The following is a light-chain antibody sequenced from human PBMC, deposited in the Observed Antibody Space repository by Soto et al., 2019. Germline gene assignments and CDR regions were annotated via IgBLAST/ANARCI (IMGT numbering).Light chain of an antibody. V-gene: IGLV2-14*01. J-gene: IGLJ1*01. CDR1: SSDVGGYNY. CDR2: DVT. Sequence: QSALTQPASVSGSPGQSITISCTATSSDVGGYNYVSWYQQHPVKAPKLMIYDVTNRPSGVSDRFSGSKSGNTASLTISGLQAEDEADYYCSSYTRSSTPYVFGTGNKFTVL. CDR3: SSYTRSSTPYV.